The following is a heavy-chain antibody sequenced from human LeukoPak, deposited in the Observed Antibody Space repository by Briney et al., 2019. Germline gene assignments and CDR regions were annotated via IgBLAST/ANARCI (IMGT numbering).Heavy chain of an antibody. Sequence: GGSLRLSCAASGFTFSSYGMHWVRQAPGKGLEWVAVIWYDGSNKYYADSVKGRFTISRDNSKNTLYLQMNSLRAEDTAVYYCARGIRGYSYGSAVDYWGQGTLVTVSS. CDR1: GFTFSSYG. D-gene: IGHD5-18*01. J-gene: IGHJ4*02. CDR2: IWYDGSNK. V-gene: IGHV3-33*01. CDR3: ARGIRGYSYGSAVDY.